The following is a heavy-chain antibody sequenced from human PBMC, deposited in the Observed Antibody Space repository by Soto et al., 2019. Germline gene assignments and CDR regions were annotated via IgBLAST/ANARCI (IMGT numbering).Heavy chain of an antibody. CDR1: GGTFSSYA. V-gene: IGHV1-69*13. CDR2: IIPIFGTA. Sequence: SVKVSCKASGGTFSSYAISWVRQAPGQGLEWMGGIIPIFGTANYAQKFQGRVTITADESTSTAYMELSSLRSEDTAVYYCVLRRRNVVDPWGQGTLVTVSS. D-gene: IGHD3-3*01. J-gene: IGHJ5*02. CDR3: VLRRRNVVDP.